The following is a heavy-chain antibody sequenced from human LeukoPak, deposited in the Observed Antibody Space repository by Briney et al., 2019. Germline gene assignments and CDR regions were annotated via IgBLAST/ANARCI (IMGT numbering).Heavy chain of an antibody. J-gene: IGHJ5*02. D-gene: IGHD1-1*01. V-gene: IGHV3-30*02. Sequence: TGGSLRLSCAASGFPFNSYVMHWVRQAPGKGLEWVACIHNEGSNQYYADSVKGRFTISRDSSKNTLYLQMSSLRDEDTAVYYCAKESTGTATQPVLDLWGLGTLVTVSS. CDR3: AKESTGTATQPVLDL. CDR2: IHNEGSNQ. CDR1: GFPFNSYV.